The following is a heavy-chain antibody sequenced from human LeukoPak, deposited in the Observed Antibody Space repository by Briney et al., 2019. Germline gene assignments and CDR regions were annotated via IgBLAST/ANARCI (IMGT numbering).Heavy chain of an antibody. D-gene: IGHD6-13*01. CDR1: GGSFSGYY. Sequence: ASETLSLTCAVYGGSFSGYYWSWIRQPPGEGLEWIGEINHSGSTNYNPSLKSRVTISVDTSKNQSSLKLSSVTAADTAVYYCARSIIGAAAGTPFFDYWGQGTLVTVSS. V-gene: IGHV4-34*01. J-gene: IGHJ4*02. CDR2: INHSGST. CDR3: ARSIIGAAAGTPFFDY.